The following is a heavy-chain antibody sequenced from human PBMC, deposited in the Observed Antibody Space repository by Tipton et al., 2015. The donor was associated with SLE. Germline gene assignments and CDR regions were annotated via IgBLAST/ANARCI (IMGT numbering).Heavy chain of an antibody. CDR1: GFTFSDYY. Sequence: SLRLSCAASGFTFSDYYMSWIRQAPGKGLEWVSYISSSGSTIYYADSVKGRFTVSRDNAKNSLYLQMNSLRAEDTAVYYCARGRRDPNSGYDADYWGQGTLVTVSS. D-gene: IGHD5-12*01. CDR3: ARGRRDPNSGYDADY. V-gene: IGHV3-11*01. J-gene: IGHJ4*02. CDR2: ISSSGSTI.